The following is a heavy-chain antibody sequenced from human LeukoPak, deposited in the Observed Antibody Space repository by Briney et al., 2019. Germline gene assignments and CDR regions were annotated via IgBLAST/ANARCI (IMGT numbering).Heavy chain of an antibody. CDR3: ARRLPSLDASDI. V-gene: IGHV4-39*07. D-gene: IGHD4-11*01. CDR1: GASMSSSSYY. CDR2: IYYSGTT. Sequence: PSETLSLTCTVSGASMSSSSYYWGWIRQPPGKGLEWIASIYYSGTTYYNPSLKSRVTISIGTSKNQFSLKLNSLTAADTAVYYCARRLPSLDASDIWGQGTMVTVSS. J-gene: IGHJ3*02.